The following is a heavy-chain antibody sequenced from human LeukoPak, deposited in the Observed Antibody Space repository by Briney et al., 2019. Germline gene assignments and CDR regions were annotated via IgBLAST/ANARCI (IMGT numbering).Heavy chain of an antibody. Sequence: QPGGSLRLSCAASAFTFSSYWMHWVRQAPGKGLVWVSRINSDGSSTSYADSVKGRFTISRDNAKNTLYLQMNSLRAGDTAVYYCARLVDDYLDAFDIWGQGTMVTVSS. V-gene: IGHV3-74*01. CDR3: ARLVDDYLDAFDI. CDR1: AFTFSSYW. D-gene: IGHD5-24*01. CDR2: INSDGSST. J-gene: IGHJ3*02.